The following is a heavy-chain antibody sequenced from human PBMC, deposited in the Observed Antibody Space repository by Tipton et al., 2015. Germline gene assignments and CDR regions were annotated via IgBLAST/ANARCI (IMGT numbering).Heavy chain of an antibody. CDR3: ACQDYDSLTRDYQTVDC. CDR1: AYSISSDYY. Sequence: TLSLTCAVSAYSISSDYYWGWIRQPPGKGLEWIGSISHSGNTYYNPSLKSRVTMSRDTPKNQFSLKLTSVTAADTAVYYCACQDYDSLTRDYQTVDCWGQGTLVTVSS. V-gene: IGHV4-38-2*01. CDR2: ISHSGNT. J-gene: IGHJ4*02. D-gene: IGHD3-9*01.